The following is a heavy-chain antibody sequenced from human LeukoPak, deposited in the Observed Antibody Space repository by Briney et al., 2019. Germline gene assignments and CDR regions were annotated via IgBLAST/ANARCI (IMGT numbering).Heavy chain of an antibody. CDR1: GYSFNSYG. CDR3: ARAGSYEYFFDL. D-gene: IGHD3-16*01. J-gene: IGHJ4*02. V-gene: IGHV1-18*01. CDR2: ISAYNGNT. Sequence: GASVKVSCKASGYSFNSYGISWVRQAPGQGLEWMGWISAYNGNTNYAQKFQDRVTMTTDTSKTTAYLEVRSLRSDDTATYICARAGSYEYFFDLWGQGTQVTVSS.